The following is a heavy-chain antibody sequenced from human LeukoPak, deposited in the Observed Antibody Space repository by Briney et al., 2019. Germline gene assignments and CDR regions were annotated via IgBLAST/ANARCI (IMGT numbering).Heavy chain of an antibody. J-gene: IGHJ4*02. CDR3: ARDAWLVGTTNLYYFDY. Sequence: GASVKVSCKASEYTFTDYYMHWVRQAPGQGLEGMGWINPNSGDTNYAQKFQGRVTMTRDPSISTAYMELSRLRSDDTAVYYCARDAWLVGTTNLYYFDYWGQGTLVTVSS. CDR2: INPNSGDT. V-gene: IGHV1-2*02. D-gene: IGHD1-26*01. CDR1: EYTFTDYY.